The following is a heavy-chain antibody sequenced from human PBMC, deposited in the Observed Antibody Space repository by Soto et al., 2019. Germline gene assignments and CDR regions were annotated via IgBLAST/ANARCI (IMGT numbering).Heavy chain of an antibody. V-gene: IGHV3-33*01. CDR3: ARGRGYGSGTYGLDY. Sequence: ESGGGVVQPGRSLRLSCAAFGFTFSRSAMHWVRQAPGKGLEWVSVIWYDGGNKYYADSVKGRFTISRDNFKNTVYLQMNSLRAEDTAVYYCARGRGYGSGTYGLDYWGQGTLVTVSS. D-gene: IGHD3-10*01. J-gene: IGHJ4*02. CDR2: IWYDGGNK. CDR1: GFTFSRSA.